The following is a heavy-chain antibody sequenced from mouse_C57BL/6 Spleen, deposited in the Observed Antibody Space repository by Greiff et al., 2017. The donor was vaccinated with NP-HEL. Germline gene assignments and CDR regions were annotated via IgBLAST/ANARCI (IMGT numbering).Heavy chain of an antibody. CDR1: GYTFTSYW. Sequence: VQLQQPGAELVKPGASVKLSCKASGYTFTSYWMHWVKQRPGQGLEWIGMIHPNSGSTNYNEKFKSKATLTVDKSSSTAYMQLSSLTSEDSAVYYCAIYYDYPYYAMDYWGQGTSVTVSS. D-gene: IGHD2-4*01. J-gene: IGHJ4*01. CDR3: AIYYDYPYYAMDY. CDR2: IHPNSGST. V-gene: IGHV1-64*01.